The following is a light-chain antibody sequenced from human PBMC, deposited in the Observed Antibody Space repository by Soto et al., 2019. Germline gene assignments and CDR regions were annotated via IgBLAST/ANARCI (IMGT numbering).Light chain of an antibody. CDR2: GAS. CDR1: ENVRTF. J-gene: IGKJ1*01. CDR3: QQHSHWPPWT. V-gene: IGKV3-11*01. Sequence: EVVLTQSPATLSLSPGERATLSCRASENVRTFVDWYQQKPGQAPRLLIHGASNRATGIPARFSGSGSGTDFTLTISNLEPEDFAVYYCQQHSHWPPWTFGQETRVEI.